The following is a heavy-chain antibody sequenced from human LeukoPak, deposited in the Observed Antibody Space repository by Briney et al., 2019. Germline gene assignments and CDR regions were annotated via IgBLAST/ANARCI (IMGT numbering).Heavy chain of an antibody. CDR3: ARDHGWEPNAFDI. J-gene: IGHJ3*02. D-gene: IGHD1-26*01. CDR2: IYSGGST. Sequence: GGSLTLSCEASGCTVSSNYMSWVRQAPGKGLEGVSVIYSGGSTYYADSVKGRFTISRDNSKNTLYLQMNSLRAEDTAVYYCARDHGWEPNAFDIWGQGTMVTVSS. V-gene: IGHV3-66*01. CDR1: GCTVSSNY.